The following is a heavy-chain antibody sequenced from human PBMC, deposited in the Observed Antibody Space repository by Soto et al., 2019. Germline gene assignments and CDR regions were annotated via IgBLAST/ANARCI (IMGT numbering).Heavy chain of an antibody. Sequence: QVQLVQSGAEVKKPGSSVNVSCKASGGTFSSHVFNWVRQAPGQGLEWMGGIMPIIGTANYAQKFQGRVTITADESASTAYMELSRVRSEDTAVYYCARDLEFRDGNISHLDYWGQGTLVTVSS. CDR3: ARDLEFRDGNISHLDY. CDR1: GGTFSSHV. CDR2: IMPIIGTA. D-gene: IGHD3-10*01. V-gene: IGHV1-69*01. J-gene: IGHJ4*02.